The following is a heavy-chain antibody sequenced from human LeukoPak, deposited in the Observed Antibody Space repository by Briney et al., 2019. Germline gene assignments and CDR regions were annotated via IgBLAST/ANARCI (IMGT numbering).Heavy chain of an antibody. Sequence: GGSLRLSCEASGFSFSAAWMTWVRQAPGKGLEWVATIKNDGSDKYYVDSVKGRFTLSRDNAKNSVYLQMNSLRVEDTAVYYCVNLGYSDGGQGALVTVSS. D-gene: IGHD5-12*01. CDR1: GFSFSAAW. CDR3: VNLGYSD. CDR2: IKNDGSDK. V-gene: IGHV3-7*01. J-gene: IGHJ4*02.